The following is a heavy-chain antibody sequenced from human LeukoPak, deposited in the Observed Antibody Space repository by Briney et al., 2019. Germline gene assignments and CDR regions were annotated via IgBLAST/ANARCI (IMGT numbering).Heavy chain of an antibody. J-gene: IGHJ4*02. Sequence: GGSLRLSCAASGFTFSTSVMHWVRQAPGKGLEHVSAINSNGGSTYYGNSVKGRFTISRDNSKNTLYLQMNSLRAEDTAVYYCAKDLGLYYDSMGPGDYWGQGTLVTVSS. CDR3: AKDLGLYYDSMGPGDY. CDR1: GFTFSTSV. D-gene: IGHD3-22*01. CDR2: INSNGGST. V-gene: IGHV3-64*01.